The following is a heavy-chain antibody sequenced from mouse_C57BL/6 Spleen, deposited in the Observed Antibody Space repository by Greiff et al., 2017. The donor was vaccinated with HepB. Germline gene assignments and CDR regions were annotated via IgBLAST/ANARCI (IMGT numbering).Heavy chain of an antibody. Sequence: QVQLQQPGAELVKPGASVKLSCKASGYTFTSYWMQWVKQRPGQGLEWIGEIDPSDSYTNYNQKFKGKATLTVDTSSSTAHMQLSSLTSEDSAVYYCARKGGLRRGYYFDYWGQGTTLTVSS. CDR3: ARKGGLRRGYYFDY. CDR1: GYTFTSYW. D-gene: IGHD2-4*01. V-gene: IGHV1-50*01. J-gene: IGHJ2*01. CDR2: IDPSDSYT.